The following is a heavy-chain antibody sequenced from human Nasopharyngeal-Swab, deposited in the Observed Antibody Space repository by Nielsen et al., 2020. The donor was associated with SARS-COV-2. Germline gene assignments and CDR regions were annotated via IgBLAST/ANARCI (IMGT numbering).Heavy chain of an antibody. CDR3: AKDLKTMYYEGWRGYYTDYYYYMDV. Sequence: WIRQPPGKGLEWVSAISGSGGSTYYADSVKGRFTISRDNSKNTLYLQMNSLRAEDTAVYYCAKDLKTMYYEGWRGYYTDYYYYMDVWGKGTTVTVSS. J-gene: IGHJ6*03. D-gene: IGHD3-3*01. V-gene: IGHV3-23*01. CDR2: ISGSGGST.